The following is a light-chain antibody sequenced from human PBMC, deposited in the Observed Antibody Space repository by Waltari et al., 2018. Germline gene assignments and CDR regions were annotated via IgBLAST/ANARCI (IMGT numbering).Light chain of an antibody. CDR1: SSNIGSNY. Sequence: QSVLTQPPSASGTPRQRVTISCSGSSSNIGSNYVYWYQQLPGTAPKLLIYTSDQRPSGVPDRFSGSKSGTSASLAISGLRSEDEADYYCAAWDDSLSGRVFGGGTKLTVL. CDR2: TSD. CDR3: AAWDDSLSGRV. J-gene: IGLJ3*02. V-gene: IGLV1-47*01.